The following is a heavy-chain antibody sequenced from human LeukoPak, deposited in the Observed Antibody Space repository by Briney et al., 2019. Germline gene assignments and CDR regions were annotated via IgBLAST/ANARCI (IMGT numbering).Heavy chain of an antibody. CDR2: ISGSGGST. CDR3: AKMTRQYRRLGELPYYFDY. J-gene: IGHJ4*02. D-gene: IGHD3-16*01. Sequence: HSGESLRLSCAASGFTFSSYAMSWVRQAPGKGLEWVSAISGSGGSTYYADSVKGRFTISRDNSKNTLYLQMNSLRAEDTAVYYCAKMTRQYRRLGELPYYFDYWGQGTLVTVSS. CDR1: GFTFSSYA. V-gene: IGHV3-23*01.